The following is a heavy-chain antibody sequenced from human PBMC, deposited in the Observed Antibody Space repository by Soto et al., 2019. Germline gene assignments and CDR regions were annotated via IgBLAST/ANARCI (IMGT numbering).Heavy chain of an antibody. CDR3: AHCRGGVASF. Sequence: QITLNESGPTLVKPTQTLTLTCTFSGFSLSTRDVGVGWIRQPPGEALEWLGVVYWDDSKTYSPSLESRLTLTKDPPKNQVVLRMTKMDPLDTATFYCAHCRGGVASFWGQGTLVTVSS. D-gene: IGHD2-2*01. CDR1: GFSLSTRDVG. J-gene: IGHJ4*02. CDR2: VYWDDSK. V-gene: IGHV2-5*02.